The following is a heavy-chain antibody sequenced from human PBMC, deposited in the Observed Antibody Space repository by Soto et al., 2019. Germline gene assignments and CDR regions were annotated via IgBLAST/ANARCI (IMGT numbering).Heavy chain of an antibody. CDR1: GFTFSSYA. J-gene: IGHJ6*02. Sequence: PVGSLRLSCAASGFTFSSYAMSWVRQAPGKGLEWVSAISGSGGSTYYADSVKGRFTISRDNSKNTLYLQMNSLRAEDTAVYYCAKERVYSSSWYGSHVWGQGTTVTVSS. CDR3: AKERVYSSSWYGSHV. D-gene: IGHD6-13*01. CDR2: ISGSGGST. V-gene: IGHV3-23*01.